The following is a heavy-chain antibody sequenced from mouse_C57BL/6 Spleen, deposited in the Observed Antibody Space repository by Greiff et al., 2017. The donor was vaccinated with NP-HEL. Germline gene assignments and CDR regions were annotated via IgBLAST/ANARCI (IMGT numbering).Heavy chain of an antibody. V-gene: IGHV1-18*01. D-gene: IGHD2-4*01. Sequence: EVQLQQSGPELVKPGASVKIPCKASGYTFTDYNMDWVKQSHGKSLEWIGDINPNNGGPIYNQKFKGKATLTVDKSSSTAYMELRSLTSEDTAVYYCARSYYDYDGYYYAMDYWGQGTSVTVSS. CDR2: INPNNGGP. CDR1: GYTFTDYN. CDR3: ARSYYDYDGYYYAMDY. J-gene: IGHJ4*01.